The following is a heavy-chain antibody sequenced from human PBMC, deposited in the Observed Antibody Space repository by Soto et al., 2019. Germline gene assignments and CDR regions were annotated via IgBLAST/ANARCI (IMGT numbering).Heavy chain of an antibody. V-gene: IGHV3-53*01. D-gene: IGHD5-18*01. Sequence: PLGSLRLSCVASGLTVSSNYMSWVRQAPGKGLEWVSVIYSGGSTYYADSVKGRFTISRDNSKNTLYLQMNSLRAEDTAVYYCAREGKPLCGYSYDYYYYGMDVWGQGTTVTVSS. J-gene: IGHJ6*02. CDR2: IYSGGST. CDR3: AREGKPLCGYSYDYYYYGMDV. CDR1: GLTVSSNY.